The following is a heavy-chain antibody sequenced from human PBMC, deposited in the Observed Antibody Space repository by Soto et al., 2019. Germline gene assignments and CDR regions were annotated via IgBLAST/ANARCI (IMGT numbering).Heavy chain of an antibody. J-gene: IGHJ4*02. CDR2: ISYDGSNK. D-gene: IGHD3-10*01. CDR3: ARDPFGPYYFDY. Sequence: QVQLVESGGGVVQPGRSLRLSCAASGFTFSSYAMHWVRQAPGKGLEWVAVISYDGSNKYYADSVKGRFTISRDNSKNTMYLQMNSLRAEDTAVYYCARDPFGPYYFDYWGQGTLVTVSS. V-gene: IGHV3-30-3*01. CDR1: GFTFSSYA.